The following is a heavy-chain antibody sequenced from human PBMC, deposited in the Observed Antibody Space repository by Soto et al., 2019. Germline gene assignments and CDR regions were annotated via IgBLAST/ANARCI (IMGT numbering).Heavy chain of an antibody. CDR3: AKDDSLGSPTDY. V-gene: IGHV3-30*18. Sequence: GGSLRLSCAASGFTFSSYGMHWVRQAPGKGLEWVAVISYDGSNKYYADSVKGRFTISRDNSKNTLYLQMNSLRAEDTAVYYCAKDDSLGSPTDYWGQGTLVTVSS. CDR1: GFTFSSYG. D-gene: IGHD2-21*01. CDR2: ISYDGSNK. J-gene: IGHJ4*02.